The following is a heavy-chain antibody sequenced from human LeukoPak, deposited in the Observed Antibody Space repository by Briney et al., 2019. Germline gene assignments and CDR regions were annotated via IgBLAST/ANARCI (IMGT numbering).Heavy chain of an antibody. D-gene: IGHD3-22*01. V-gene: IGHV3-30*04. Sequence: GGSLRLSCAASGFTFSSYVMHWVRQAPGKGLEWVAIISYDGSNEYYADSVKGRFTISRDNFNNTLYLQMNSLRAEDTAVYYCARVVVYYYDSSAYPDAFDIWGQGTMVTVSS. CDR1: GFTFSSYV. CDR2: ISYDGSNE. CDR3: ARVVVYYYDSSAYPDAFDI. J-gene: IGHJ3*02.